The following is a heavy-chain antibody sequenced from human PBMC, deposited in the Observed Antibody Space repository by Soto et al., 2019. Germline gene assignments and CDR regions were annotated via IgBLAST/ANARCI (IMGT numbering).Heavy chain of an antibody. CDR3: GRWGYSNGWSDN. D-gene: IGHD6-19*01. CDR1: GFSLSTTAEG. CDR2: VYWNDEK. V-gene: IGHV2-5*01. Sequence: QITLKESGPTLVKPTQTLTLTCTFSGFSLSTTAEGVGWVRQPPGKALEWLGLVYWNDEKRYSPSLKTRLAITKDASKNQVGLTMTNMDPADTSTYYCGRWGYSNGWSDNWGQGTLVTVSS. J-gene: IGHJ4*02.